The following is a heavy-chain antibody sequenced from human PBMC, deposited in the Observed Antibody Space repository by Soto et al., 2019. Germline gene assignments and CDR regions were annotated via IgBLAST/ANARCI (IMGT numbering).Heavy chain of an antibody. CDR2: ISGSGGST. Sequence: GGFPRLSCTASGFTFINYGMSWVRQAPGKGLEWVSAISGSGGSTYYADSVKGRFIISRDNSKNMLYLQVNSLRAEDTALYYCAKDRFGEQWLVGFDYWGQGALVTVSS. V-gene: IGHV3-23*01. D-gene: IGHD6-19*01. CDR1: GFTFINYG. CDR3: AKDRFGEQWLVGFDY. J-gene: IGHJ4*02.